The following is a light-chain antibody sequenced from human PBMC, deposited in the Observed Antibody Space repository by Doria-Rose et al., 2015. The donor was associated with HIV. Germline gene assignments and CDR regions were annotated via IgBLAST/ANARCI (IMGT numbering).Light chain of an antibody. CDR2: GNT. V-gene: IGLV1-40*02. CDR3: QSYDSRLSLYV. J-gene: IGLJ1*01. Sequence: QSVLTQPPSVSGAPGQRVAISCTGSSSNIGAGFDVNWYQQFPGTAPKLLIHGNTNRPSGVPDRFSGSKSGTSASLAISGLRAEDEADYYCQSYDSRLSLYVFGPDPNVSAL. CDR1: SSNIGAGFD.